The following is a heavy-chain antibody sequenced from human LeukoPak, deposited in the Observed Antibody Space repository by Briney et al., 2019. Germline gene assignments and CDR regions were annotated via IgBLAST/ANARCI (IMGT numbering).Heavy chain of an antibody. Sequence: PSETLSLTCTVSGGSISSYYWSWIRQPAGKGLEWIGRIYTSGSTNYNPSLKSRVTMSVDTSKNQFSLKLSSVTAADTAVYYCARDYYGSGSPFFDYWGQGTLVTVSS. D-gene: IGHD3-10*01. CDR2: IYTSGST. J-gene: IGHJ4*02. CDR3: ARDYYGSGSPFFDY. CDR1: GGSISSYY. V-gene: IGHV4-4*07.